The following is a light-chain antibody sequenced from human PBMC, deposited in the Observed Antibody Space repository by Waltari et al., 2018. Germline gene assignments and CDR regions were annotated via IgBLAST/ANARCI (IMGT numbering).Light chain of an antibody. CDR3: QVWDSSTF. V-gene: IGLV3-9*01. J-gene: IGLJ2*01. Sequence: SYGLTQPPSVSVALGQTATLTCGGNNIGFKSVHWYQLKAGQAPVLVIHRDTTRPPGIPDRFSGSNSGNTATLTISSAQAGDEADYFCQVWDSSTFFGGGTKLTVL. CDR2: RDT. CDR1: NIGFKS.